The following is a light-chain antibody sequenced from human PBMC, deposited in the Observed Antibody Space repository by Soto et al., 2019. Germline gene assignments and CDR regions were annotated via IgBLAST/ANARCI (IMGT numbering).Light chain of an antibody. CDR1: QSIASSY. V-gene: IGKV3-20*01. J-gene: IGKJ3*01. Sequence: ELVLTQSPGTLSLSPGERATLSCRASQSIASSYLAWYQQRPGQAPRLLVSGTSTRATGIPDRFSGSGSATDFTLTISRLEPEDFAVYYCQHYGTSPFTFGPGTKVHIK. CDR3: QHYGTSPFT. CDR2: GTS.